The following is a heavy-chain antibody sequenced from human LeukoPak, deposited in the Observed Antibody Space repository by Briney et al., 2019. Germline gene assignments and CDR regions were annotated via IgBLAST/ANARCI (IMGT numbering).Heavy chain of an antibody. CDR1: GYTFTSYY. J-gene: IGHJ4*02. CDR2: INPNSGGT. Sequence: ASVKVSCKASGYTFTSYYMHWVRQAPGQGLEWMGWINPNSGGTNYAQKFQGRVTMTRDTSISTAYMELSRLRSDDTAVYYCARPQYSSSWYEGDYWGQGTLVTVSS. CDR3: ARPQYSSSWYEGDY. V-gene: IGHV1-2*02. D-gene: IGHD6-13*01.